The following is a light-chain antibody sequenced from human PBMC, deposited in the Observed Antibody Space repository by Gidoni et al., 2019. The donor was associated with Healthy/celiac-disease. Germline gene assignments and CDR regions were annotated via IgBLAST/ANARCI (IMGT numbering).Light chain of an antibody. CDR1: QSLVYSDGNTY. J-gene: IGKJ1*01. CDR3: MQGTHWHRT. V-gene: IGKV2-30*01. Sequence: DVVMTQSPLSLPVTLGQPASISCRSSQSLVYSDGNTYLKWFQQRTSQSPRRLIDEVSKRDSGGPDRCSGRGSGTDFTLKISRVEDEDVGVYYCMQGTHWHRTFGQXTKVEIK. CDR2: EVS.